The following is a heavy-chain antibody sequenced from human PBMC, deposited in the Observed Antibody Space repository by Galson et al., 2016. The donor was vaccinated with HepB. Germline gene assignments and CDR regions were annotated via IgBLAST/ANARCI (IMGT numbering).Heavy chain of an antibody. D-gene: IGHD6-25*01. J-gene: IGHJ4*02. CDR1: GYTFTSYY. CDR2: INPSGGRT. Sequence: SVKVSCKASGYTFTSYYIQYVRQAPGQGLEWMGIINPSGGRTSYAQQFQGRVTMTRDMSTSAVHMELSGLSSEDTAVYFCARQRIAAHLIDFWGQGTLVTVSS. CDR3: ARQRIAAHLIDF. V-gene: IGHV1-46*03.